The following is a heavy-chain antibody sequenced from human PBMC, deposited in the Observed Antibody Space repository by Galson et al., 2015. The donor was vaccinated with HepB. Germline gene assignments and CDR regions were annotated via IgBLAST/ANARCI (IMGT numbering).Heavy chain of an antibody. CDR3: VKEGSWFGGDWFDP. J-gene: IGHJ5*02. D-gene: IGHD3-16*01. CDR2: INGRGSTR. CDR1: GFTFNSHG. Sequence: SLRLSCAASGFTFNSHGMHWIRQAPGKGLEWISGINGRGSTRSYSDAVKGRFSTSRDNSKDTVFLQMDNLRAEDTAVYYCVKEGSWFGGDWFDPWGQGALVTVS. V-gene: IGHV3-NL1*01.